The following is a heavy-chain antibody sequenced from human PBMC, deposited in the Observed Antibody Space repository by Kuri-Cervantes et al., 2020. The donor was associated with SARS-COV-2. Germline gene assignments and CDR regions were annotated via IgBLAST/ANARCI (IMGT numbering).Heavy chain of an antibody. Sequence: GSLRLSCAVYGGSFSGYYWSWIRQPPGKGLEWIGEINHSGSTNYNPSLKSRVTISVDTSKNQFSLKLSSVTAADTAVYYCARRHYDILAYGMDVWGQGTTVTVSS. CDR1: GGSFSGYY. V-gene: IGHV4-34*01. D-gene: IGHD3-9*01. J-gene: IGHJ6*02. CDR2: INHSGST. CDR3: ARRHYDILAYGMDV.